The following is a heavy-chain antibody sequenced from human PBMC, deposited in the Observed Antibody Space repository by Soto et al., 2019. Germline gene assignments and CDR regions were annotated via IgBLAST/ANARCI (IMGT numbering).Heavy chain of an antibody. CDR3: AKVVGQWPGMGYFDY. D-gene: IGHD6-19*01. V-gene: IGHV3-30*18. CDR2: ISYDGSNK. J-gene: IGHJ4*02. CDR1: GFTFSSYG. Sequence: GGSLRLSCAASGFTFSSYGMHWVRQAPGKGLEWVAVISYDGSNKYYADSVKGRFTISRDNSKNTLYLQMNSLRAEDTAVYYCAKVVGQWPGMGYFDYWGQGTLVTVSS.